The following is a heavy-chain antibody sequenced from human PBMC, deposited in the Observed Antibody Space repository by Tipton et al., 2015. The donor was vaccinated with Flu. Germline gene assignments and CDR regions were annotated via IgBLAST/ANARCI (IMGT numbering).Heavy chain of an antibody. CDR3: ARHTGDSVRGVIDY. J-gene: IGHJ4*02. V-gene: IGHV4-38-2*01. D-gene: IGHD3-10*02. CDR2: AHQAGST. Sequence: TLSLTCSVSGDSIDSPYFWGWIRQPPGKGLEWIGNAHQAGSTYYNPSLKSRLTISVDTSKNQLSLRLSSVTAADTAVYYCARHTGDSVRGVIDYWGQGTLVTVSS. CDR1: GDSIDSPYF.